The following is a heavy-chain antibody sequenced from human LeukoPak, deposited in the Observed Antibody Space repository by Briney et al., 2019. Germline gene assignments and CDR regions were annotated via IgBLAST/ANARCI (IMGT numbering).Heavy chain of an antibody. J-gene: IGHJ4*02. CDR1: GFTFSRYW. V-gene: IGHV3-74*01. Sequence: GGSLTLSCAASGFTFSRYWMHWVRQAPGKGLVWVSRINSDGSSTSYADSVKGRFTISRDNAKNTLYLQMNSLRAEDTAVYYCATAHEYSSSFDYWGQGTLVTVSS. CDR2: INSDGSST. D-gene: IGHD6-6*01. CDR3: ATAHEYSSSFDY.